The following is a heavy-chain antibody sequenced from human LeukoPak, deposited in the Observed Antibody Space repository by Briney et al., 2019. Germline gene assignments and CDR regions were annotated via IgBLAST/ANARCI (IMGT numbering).Heavy chain of an antibody. D-gene: IGHD3-22*01. J-gene: IGHJ4*02. CDR2: IYPSDSDT. CDR3: ARSSSGYSRY. Sequence: GESLKIPCKGSGYSFTSFWIAWVRQMPGRGLEWMGIIYPSDSDTRYSPSFQGQVTISADKSISTAYLQWSSLKASDTAMYYCARSSSGYSRYWGQGTLVTVSS. V-gene: IGHV5-51*01. CDR1: GYSFTSFW.